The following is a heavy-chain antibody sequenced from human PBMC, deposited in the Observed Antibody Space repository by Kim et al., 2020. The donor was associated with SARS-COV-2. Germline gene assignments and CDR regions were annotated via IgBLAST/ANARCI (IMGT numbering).Heavy chain of an antibody. CDR1: GGSISSSSYY. Sequence: SETLSLTCTVSGGSISSSSYYWGWIRQPPGKGLEWIGSIYYSGSTYYNPSLKSRVTISVDTSKNQFSLKLSSVTAADTAVYYCARIDAVVTATHFDYWGQGTLVTVSS. D-gene: IGHD2-21*02. CDR3: ARIDAVVTATHFDY. V-gene: IGHV4-39*01. CDR2: IYYSGST. J-gene: IGHJ4*02.